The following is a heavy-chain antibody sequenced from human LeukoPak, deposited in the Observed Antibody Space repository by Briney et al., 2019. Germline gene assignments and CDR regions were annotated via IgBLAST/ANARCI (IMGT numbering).Heavy chain of an antibody. Sequence: SETLSLTCNVSGVSITSGNDYWGWIRQPRGKGLEWIANIYTGGSTYYNPALQNRAAISIDTSKDQFFLRLTSLTAADTAVYYCARSRGVPRWFGPWGQGILVTVSS. J-gene: IGHJ5*02. CDR2: IYTGGST. D-gene: IGHD3-10*01. CDR1: GVSITSGNDY. V-gene: IGHV4-39*07. CDR3: ARSRGVPRWFGP.